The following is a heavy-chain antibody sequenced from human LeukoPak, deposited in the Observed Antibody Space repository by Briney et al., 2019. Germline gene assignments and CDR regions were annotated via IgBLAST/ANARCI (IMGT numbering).Heavy chain of an antibody. CDR3: ARGKYSGYDP. V-gene: IGHV3-21*01. CDR1: GFTFSSYA. D-gene: IGHD5-12*01. Sequence: PGGSLRLSCAASGFTFSSYAMSWVRQAPGKGLEWVSSISSSSSYIYYADSVKGRFTISRDNAKNSLYLQMNSLRAEDTAVYYCARGKYSGYDPWGQGTLVTVSS. J-gene: IGHJ5*02. CDR2: ISSSSSYI.